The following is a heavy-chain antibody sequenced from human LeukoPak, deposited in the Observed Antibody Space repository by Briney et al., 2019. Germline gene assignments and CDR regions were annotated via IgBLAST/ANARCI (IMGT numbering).Heavy chain of an antibody. D-gene: IGHD2-2*01. V-gene: IGHV1-2*02. Sequence: GASVKVSCKASGYTFTGYYMHWVRRAPGQGLEWMGWINPNSGGTNYAQKFQGRVTMTRDTSISTAYMELSRLRSDDTAVYYCVTGNQLPLDYYCYMDVWGKGTTVTVSS. CDR3: VTGNQLPLDYYCYMDV. J-gene: IGHJ6*03. CDR2: INPNSGGT. CDR1: GYTFTGYY.